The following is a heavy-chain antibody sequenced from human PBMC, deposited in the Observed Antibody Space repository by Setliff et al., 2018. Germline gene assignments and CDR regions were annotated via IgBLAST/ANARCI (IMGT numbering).Heavy chain of an antibody. CDR1: GFTFSSYW. Sequence: GGSLSLSCAASGFTFSSYWMSWVRQAPGKGLEWVANIKQDGSEKYYVDSVKGRFTISRDNAKNSLYLQMNSLRAEDTAVYYCARDVRVYDSSGYYYYYYGMDVWGQGTTVTVSS. D-gene: IGHD3-22*01. J-gene: IGHJ6*02. CDR2: IKQDGSEK. CDR3: ARDVRVYDSSGYYYYYYGMDV. V-gene: IGHV3-7*01.